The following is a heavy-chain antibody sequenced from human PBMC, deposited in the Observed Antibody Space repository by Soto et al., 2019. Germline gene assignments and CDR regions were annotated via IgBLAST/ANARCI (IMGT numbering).Heavy chain of an antibody. CDR3: ARDQLVATTYYYYYGMDV. V-gene: IGHV6-1*01. CDR1: GDSVSSNSAA. J-gene: IGHJ6*02. CDR2: TYYRSKWYN. Sequence: SPTLSLTCAISGDSVSSNSAAWNWIRQSPSRGLEWLGRTYYRSKWYNDYAVSVKSRITINPDTSKNQFSLQLNSVTPEDTAVYYCARDQLVATTYYYYYGMDVWGQGTTVTVSS. D-gene: IGHD5-12*01.